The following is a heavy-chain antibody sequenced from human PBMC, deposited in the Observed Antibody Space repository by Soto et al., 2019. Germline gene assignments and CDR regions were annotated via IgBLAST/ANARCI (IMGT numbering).Heavy chain of an antibody. Sequence: PSETLSLTCTASGGSISSYYWSWILQPPGKGLEWIGYIYYSGITNYNPSLKSRVTISVDTSKNQFSLKLSSVTAADTAVYYCARYKSNYYYGMDVWGQGTTVTVSS. J-gene: IGHJ6*02. CDR3: ARYKSNYYYGMDV. CDR2: IYYSGIT. V-gene: IGHV4-59*01. D-gene: IGHD1-20*01. CDR1: GGSISSYY.